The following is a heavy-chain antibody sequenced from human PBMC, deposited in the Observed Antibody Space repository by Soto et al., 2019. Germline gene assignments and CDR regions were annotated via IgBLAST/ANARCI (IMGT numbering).Heavy chain of an antibody. J-gene: IGHJ4*02. CDR1: GFSVTTFG. CDR2: LTHDGRSA. CDR3: ATIADY. V-gene: IGHV3-30*05. Sequence: GGSLRLSCAAAGFSVTTFGMQWVRQPPGKGLQWVARLTHDGRSAFYADSVRGRFTISRDTSKNTLYLQLNSLRPEDTAMYYCATIADYWGQGTLVTVSS. D-gene: IGHD2-21*01.